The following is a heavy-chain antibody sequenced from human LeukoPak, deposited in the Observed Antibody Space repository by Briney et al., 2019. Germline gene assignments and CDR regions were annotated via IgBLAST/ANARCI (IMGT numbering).Heavy chain of an antibody. Sequence: ASVKVSCKASGYTFTNYDINWVRQATGQGLEWMGWINTNTGNPSYARGFTGRFIFSLDTSVSTAYLQISSLKAEDTAVYYCAREAYSSAYYFDYWGQGTLVTVSS. CDR3: AREAYSSAYYFDY. CDR1: GYTFTNYD. V-gene: IGHV7-4-1*02. CDR2: INTNTGNP. J-gene: IGHJ4*02. D-gene: IGHD5-18*01.